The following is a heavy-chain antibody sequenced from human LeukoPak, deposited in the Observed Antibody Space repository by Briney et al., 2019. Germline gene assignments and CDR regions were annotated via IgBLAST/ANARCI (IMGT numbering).Heavy chain of an antibody. J-gene: IGHJ4*02. V-gene: IGHV3-23*01. CDR3: ARDYDYDSSGYSSD. Sequence: GGSLRLSCESSGVGFRLHSMTWVRQAAGKGLEWVSSMSGGADRSYYADSVKGRFTVSRDYSKNTLYLQMNSLRADDTAVYYCARDYDYDSSGYSSDWGQGTLVTVSS. CDR2: MSGGADRS. D-gene: IGHD3-22*01. CDR1: GVGFRLHS.